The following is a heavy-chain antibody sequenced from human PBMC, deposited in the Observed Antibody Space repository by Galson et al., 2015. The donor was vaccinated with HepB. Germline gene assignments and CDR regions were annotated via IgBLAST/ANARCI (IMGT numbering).Heavy chain of an antibody. D-gene: IGHD3-16*01. CDR1: GFTFSNYA. CDR3: VKDTSYALDY. Sequence: SLRLSCAASGFTFSNYAMAWVRQAPGKGLEWVSAISDIGVTYYADSVKGRFTISRDNSKNTVFLQMSTLRAEDTAVYYCVKDTSYALDYWGQGTLVTVSS. J-gene: IGHJ4*02. V-gene: IGHV3-23*01. CDR2: ISDIGVT.